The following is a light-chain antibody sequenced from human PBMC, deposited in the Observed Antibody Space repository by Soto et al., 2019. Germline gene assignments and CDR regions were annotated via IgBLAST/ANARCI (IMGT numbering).Light chain of an antibody. Sequence: IVLTQSPVTLSLSPGERATLSCRASQSVSSSYLAWYQQKPGQAPRLLIYGASSRATGIPDRFSGSGSGTDFTLTISRLEPEDFAVYYCQQYGSISETFGQGTKVDIK. V-gene: IGKV3-20*01. J-gene: IGKJ1*01. CDR2: GAS. CDR1: QSVSSSY. CDR3: QQYGSISET.